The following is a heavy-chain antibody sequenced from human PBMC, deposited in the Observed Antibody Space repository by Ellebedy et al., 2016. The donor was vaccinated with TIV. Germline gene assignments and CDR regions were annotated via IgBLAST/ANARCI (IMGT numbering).Heavy chain of an antibody. J-gene: IGHJ4*02. V-gene: IGHV3-23*01. CDR1: GFTFSSYA. CDR2: VSGSGGGT. CDR3: AKEALYNWNYSYFDY. Sequence: GGSLRLSCAASGFTFSSYAMNWVRQAPGKGLEWVSAVSGSGGGTYHAHSVKGRFTISRDNSKNTLYLQMNSLRAEDTAVYYCAKEALYNWNYSYFDYWGQGTLVTVSS. D-gene: IGHD1-7*01.